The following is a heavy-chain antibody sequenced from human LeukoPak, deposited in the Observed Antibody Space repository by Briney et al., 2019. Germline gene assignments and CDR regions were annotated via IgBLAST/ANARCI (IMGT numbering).Heavy chain of an antibody. Sequence: GGSLRLSCAASRLTVYTNYMNWVRQAPGKGLEWLSVITSGGSTYYADSVKGRFNISRDNSNNTLYLEMNRLRDEDTAVYYCATDYRLNSVSTPHYWGQGTLVSVSS. CDR3: ATDYRLNSVSTPHY. CDR2: ITSGGST. CDR1: RLTVYTNY. D-gene: IGHD5/OR15-5a*01. V-gene: IGHV3-66*01. J-gene: IGHJ4*02.